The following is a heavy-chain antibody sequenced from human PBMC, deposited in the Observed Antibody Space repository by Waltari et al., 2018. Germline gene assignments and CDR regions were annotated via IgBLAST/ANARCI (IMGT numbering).Heavy chain of an antibody. CDR1: GFTFSSYS. CDR3: ASLTVDYYYGMDV. D-gene: IGHD4-4*01. CDR2: ISSSSSTI. Sequence: EVQLVESGGGLVQPGGSLRLSCAASGFTFSSYSMNWVRQAPGKGLEWVSYISSSSSTIYYADSVKGRFTISRDNAKNSLYLQMNSLRAEDTAVYYCASLTVDYYYGMDVWGQGTTVTVSS. J-gene: IGHJ6*02. V-gene: IGHV3-48*01.